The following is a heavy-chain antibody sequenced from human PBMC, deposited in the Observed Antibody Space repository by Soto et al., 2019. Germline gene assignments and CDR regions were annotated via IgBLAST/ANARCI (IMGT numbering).Heavy chain of an antibody. Sequence: EVQLVESGGGLVQPGGSLRLSCAASGFSFSTYSMNWVRQAPGKGLEWVSYIGGRTSTIYYADSVKGRFTISRDNAKYSLFLQMNSLRDEDTAVYYCARRGEYYYDSSGYFPLDYWGQGTLVTVSS. CDR1: GFSFSTYS. V-gene: IGHV3-48*02. CDR3: ARRGEYYYDSSGYFPLDY. D-gene: IGHD3-22*01. CDR2: IGGRTSTI. J-gene: IGHJ4*02.